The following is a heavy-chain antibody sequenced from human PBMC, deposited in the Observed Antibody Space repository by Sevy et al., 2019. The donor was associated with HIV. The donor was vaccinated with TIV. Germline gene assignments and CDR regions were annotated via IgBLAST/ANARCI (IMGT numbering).Heavy chain of an antibody. J-gene: IGHJ3*02. CDR1: GGSISSSSYY. CDR2: IYYSGST. D-gene: IGHD3-10*01. Sequence: SETLSLTCTVSGGSISSSSYYWGWIRQPPGKGLEWIGSIYYSGSTYYNPSLKSRVTISVDTSKNQFPLKLSSGTAADTAVSYCARHGGGSGSYYNRNAFDIWGQGTMVTVSS. V-gene: IGHV4-39*01. CDR3: ARHGGGSGSYYNRNAFDI.